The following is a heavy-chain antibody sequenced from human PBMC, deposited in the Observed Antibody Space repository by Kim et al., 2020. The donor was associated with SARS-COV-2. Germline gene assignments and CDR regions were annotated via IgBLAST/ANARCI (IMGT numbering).Heavy chain of an antibody. J-gene: IGHJ4*02. CDR2: MYYSGST. Sequence: SETLSLSCSVSGSSIRSSSYYWGWIRQSPGKGLEWIGTMYYSGSTYYNPSLQSRVTMSVDTSKNQFSLNLSSVTAADTAVYYCVRDHKRYYFDSWGQGVLVIVSS. CDR1: GSSIRSSSYY. V-gene: IGHV4-39*02. CDR3: VRDHKRYYFDS.